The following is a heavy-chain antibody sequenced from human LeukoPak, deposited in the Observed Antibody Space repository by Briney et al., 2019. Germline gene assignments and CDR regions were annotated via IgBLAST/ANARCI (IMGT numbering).Heavy chain of an antibody. CDR2: INFTGNTETGTT. V-gene: IGHV4-34*01. CDR3: ARAFSGFWEFDF. D-gene: IGHD3-3*01. CDR1: GASFSSYS. J-gene: IGHJ4*02. Sequence: SETLSLTCAVSGASFSSYSWNWIRQLPWAGLEWIAEINFTGNTETGTTSYSPSLKSRVTISADTSTNQLSLHLRSATVADTGVYFCARAFSGFWEFDFWGQGTLVTVSS.